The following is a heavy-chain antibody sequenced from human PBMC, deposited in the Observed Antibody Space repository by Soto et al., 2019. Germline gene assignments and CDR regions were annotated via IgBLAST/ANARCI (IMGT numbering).Heavy chain of an antibody. D-gene: IGHD5-18*01. CDR3: ARDRRGYSYGYRENYYYYGMDV. J-gene: IGHJ6*02. Sequence: QVQLVESGGGVVQPGRSLRLSCAASGFTFSSYGMHWVRQAPGKGLEWVAVIWYDGSNKYYADSVKGRFTISRDNSKNTLYLQMNSLRAEDTAVYYCARDRRGYSYGYRENYYYYGMDVWGQGTTVTVSS. CDR1: GFTFSSYG. V-gene: IGHV3-33*01. CDR2: IWYDGSNK.